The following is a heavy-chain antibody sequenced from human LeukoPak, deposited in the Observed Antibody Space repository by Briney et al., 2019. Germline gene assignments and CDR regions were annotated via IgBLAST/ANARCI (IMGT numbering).Heavy chain of an antibody. CDR2: ITYSGDGK. CDR1: GFTFGTNA. V-gene: IGHV3-23*01. J-gene: IGHJ4*02. Sequence: GGSLRLSCAASGFTFGTNAMNWVRQAPGKGLEWVSAITYSGDGKYYADSLKGRFTISRDNSKNTLYLQMSSLRAEDTAVYYCAKLGDCSSSSCYPRTPIDHWGQGTLVTVSS. D-gene: IGHD2-2*01. CDR3: AKLGDCSSSSCYPRTPIDH.